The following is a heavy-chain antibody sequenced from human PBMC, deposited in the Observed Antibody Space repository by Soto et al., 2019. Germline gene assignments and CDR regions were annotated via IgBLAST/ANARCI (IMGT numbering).Heavy chain of an antibody. CDR3: ARTRGYSGYDFLYFDY. Sequence: SETLSLTCTVSGGSISSGGYYWSWIRQHPGKGLEWIGYIYYSGSTYYNPSLKSRVTISVDTSKNQFSLKLSSVTAADTAVYYCARTRGYSGYDFLYFDYWGQGTLVTVSS. J-gene: IGHJ4*02. CDR2: IYYSGST. V-gene: IGHV4-31*03. D-gene: IGHD5-12*01. CDR1: GGSISSGGYY.